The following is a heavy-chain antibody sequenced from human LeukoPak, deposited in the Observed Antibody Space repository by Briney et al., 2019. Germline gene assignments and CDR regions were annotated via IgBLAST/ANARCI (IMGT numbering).Heavy chain of an antibody. V-gene: IGHV3-23*01. D-gene: IGHD3-10*01. J-gene: IGHJ3*02. CDR3: AKDEDGSGSYFRALDI. CDR1: GFTFSSYS. CDR2: ISNGADST. Sequence: GGSLRLSCAASGFTFSSYSMNWVRQAPGKGLEWVSAISNGADSTYYADSVKGRFTISRDNSKNTLYLQMSGLTAEDTAVYYCAKDEDGSGSYFRALDIWGQGTMVTVSS.